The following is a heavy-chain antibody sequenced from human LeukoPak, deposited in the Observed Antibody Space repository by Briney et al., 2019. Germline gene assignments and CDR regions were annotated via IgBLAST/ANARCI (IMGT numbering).Heavy chain of an antibody. CDR1: GFTFSSYT. J-gene: IGHJ6*03. V-gene: IGHV3-21*01. Sequence: GGSLRLSCAASGFTFSSYTMNWVRQAPGKGLEWVSSISTSSSYIYYADSVKGRFTISRDNAKNSLYLQMNSLRAEDTAVYYCARMQERIVVVPAANYYYYYMDVWGKGTTVTVSS. CDR2: ISTSSSYI. D-gene: IGHD2-2*01. CDR3: ARMQERIVVVPAANYYYYYMDV.